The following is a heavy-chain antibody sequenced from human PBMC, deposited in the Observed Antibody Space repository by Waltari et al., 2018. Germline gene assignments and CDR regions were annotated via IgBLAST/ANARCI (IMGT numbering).Heavy chain of an antibody. D-gene: IGHD3-3*01. V-gene: IGHV4-34*01. CDR2: INHSGST. Sequence: QVQLQQWGAGLLKPSETLSLTCAVYGGSFSGYYWSWIRQPPGKGRAWIGEINHSGSTNYNPSLKSRVTISVDTSKNQFSLKLSSVTAADTAVYYCARTPPSMDFWSGYYTRGYFDYWGQGTLVTVSS. CDR3: ARTPPSMDFWSGYYTRGYFDY. J-gene: IGHJ4*02. CDR1: GGSFSGYY.